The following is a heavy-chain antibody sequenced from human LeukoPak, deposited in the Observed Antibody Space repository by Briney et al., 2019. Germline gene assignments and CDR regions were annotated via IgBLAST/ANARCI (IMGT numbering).Heavy chain of an antibody. J-gene: IGHJ4*02. D-gene: IGHD5-18*01. CDR2: IFNSGNT. V-gene: IGHV4-59*08. CDR3: ARGAYSYRFDY. CDR1: GASISSYY. Sequence: SETLSLTCTVSGASISSYYWRWIRQPPGKGLEWIGDIFNSGNTNYNPSLKSRVTISVDTSKNQFSLKLTSVTAADTAVYYCARGAYSYRFDYWGPGTLVTVSS.